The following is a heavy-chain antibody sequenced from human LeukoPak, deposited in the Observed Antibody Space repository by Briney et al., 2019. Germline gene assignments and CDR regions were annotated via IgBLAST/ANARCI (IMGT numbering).Heavy chain of an antibody. CDR3: ARGDIAVAGRLYYFDY. V-gene: IGHV4-34*01. J-gene: IGHJ4*02. D-gene: IGHD6-19*01. CDR1: GGSFSGYY. CDR2: INHSGST. Sequence: SETLSLTCAVYGGSFSGYYWSWIRQPPGKGLEWIGEINHSGSTNYNPSLKSRVTISVDTSKNQFSLKLSSVTAADTAVYYCARGDIAVAGRLYYFDYWGQGTLVTVSS.